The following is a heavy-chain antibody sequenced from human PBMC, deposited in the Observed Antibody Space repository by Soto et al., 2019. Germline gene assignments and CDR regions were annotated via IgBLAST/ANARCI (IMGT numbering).Heavy chain of an antibody. D-gene: IGHD3-22*01. V-gene: IGHV3-30*18. CDR3: AKPEGDYYDSSVAFDY. CDR2: ISYDGSNK. CDR1: GFTFSSYG. Sequence: GGSLRLSCAASGFTFSSYGMHWVRQAPGKGLEWVAVISYDGSNKYYADSVKGRFTISRDNSKNTLYLQMSSLRAEDTAVYYCAKPEGDYYDSSVAFDYWGQGTLVTVSS. J-gene: IGHJ4*02.